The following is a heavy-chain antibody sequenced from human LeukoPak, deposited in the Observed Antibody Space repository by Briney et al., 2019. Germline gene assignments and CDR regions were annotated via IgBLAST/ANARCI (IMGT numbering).Heavy chain of an antibody. CDR2: MYYSGNS. CDR3: ARSQSQSGSYRYYFTY. CDR1: GVSVGGAGYY. V-gene: IGHV4-61*08. J-gene: IGHJ4*02. D-gene: IGHD1-26*01. Sequence: PSETLSLTCSVSGVSVGGAGYYWTWIRQPPGKGLEWIGYMYYSGNSNYNPFLKSRVTMSLDPSKNRFSLKLSSVTAADTAVYYCARSQSQSGSYRYYFTYWGQGTLVTVSS.